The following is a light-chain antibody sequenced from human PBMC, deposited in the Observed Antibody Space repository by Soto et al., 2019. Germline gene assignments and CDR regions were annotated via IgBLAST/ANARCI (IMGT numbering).Light chain of an antibody. CDR3: QQYNNWPPWT. V-gene: IGKV3-15*01. CDR2: GAS. Sequence: EIVMTQSPATLSVSPGERATLSCRASQSVSSNLAWYQQKPGQAPRLLIYGASTRATGIPARFSGSRSGTEFTLTIISLQYEDFAVYYCQQYNNWPPWTFGQGTKLEIK. J-gene: IGKJ2*02. CDR1: QSVSSN.